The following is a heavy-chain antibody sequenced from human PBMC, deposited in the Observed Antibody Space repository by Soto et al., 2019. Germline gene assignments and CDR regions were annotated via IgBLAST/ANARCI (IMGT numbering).Heavy chain of an antibody. D-gene: IGHD3-3*01. CDR2: IYYSGST. Sequence: SETLSLTCTVSGGSISSYYWSWIRQPPGKGLEWIGYIYYSGSTNYNPSLKSRVTISVDTSKNQFSLKLSSVTAADTAVYYCARRRDEDFWSGLYYYYYYYMDVWGKGTTVTVSS. CDR1: GGSISSYY. J-gene: IGHJ6*03. CDR3: ARRRDEDFWSGLYYYYYYYMDV. V-gene: IGHV4-59*08.